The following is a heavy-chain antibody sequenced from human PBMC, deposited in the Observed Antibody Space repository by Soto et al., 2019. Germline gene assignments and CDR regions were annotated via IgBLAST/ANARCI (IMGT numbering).Heavy chain of an antibody. D-gene: IGHD3-3*01. CDR1: GFTFSSYS. J-gene: IGHJ5*02. Sequence: SLRLSCAASGFTFSSYSMNWVRQAPGKGLEWVSSINSSSSYIYYADSVKGRFTISRDNAKNSLYLQMNSLRAEDTAVYYCSRSITIFGVVIIEGNWFDPWGQGTLVTVSS. CDR3: SRSITIFGVVIIEGNWFDP. V-gene: IGHV3-21*01. CDR2: INSSSSYI.